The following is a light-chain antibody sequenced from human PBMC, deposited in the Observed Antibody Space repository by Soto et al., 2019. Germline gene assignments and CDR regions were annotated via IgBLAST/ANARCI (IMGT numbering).Light chain of an antibody. Sequence: QSALTQPASVSGSPGQSITISCTGTSSDVGGYNYVSWYQHHPGKAPKLVIYEVSNRPSGVSNRFSGSKSGNTASLTISGLQAEDEADYYCSSYTTSSTPSYVFGTGTKLTVL. CDR3: SSYTTSSTPSYV. CDR2: EVS. CDR1: SSDVGGYNY. J-gene: IGLJ1*01. V-gene: IGLV2-14*01.